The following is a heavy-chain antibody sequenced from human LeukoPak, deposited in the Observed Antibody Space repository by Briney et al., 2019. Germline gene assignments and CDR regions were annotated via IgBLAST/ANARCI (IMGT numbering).Heavy chain of an antibody. CDR1: GYTFSNYW. J-gene: IGHJ4*02. CDR2: IYPGDSDT. D-gene: IGHD1-26*01. CDR3: ARGVGGTYFDF. Sequence: GESLKISCKGSGYTFSNYWIGWVRQVPGKGLEWMGIIYPGDSDTTYSPSFQGQVTISSDKAIDTAYLQWSSLKASDTAMYYCARGVGGTYFDFWGQGALVTVSS. V-gene: IGHV5-51*01.